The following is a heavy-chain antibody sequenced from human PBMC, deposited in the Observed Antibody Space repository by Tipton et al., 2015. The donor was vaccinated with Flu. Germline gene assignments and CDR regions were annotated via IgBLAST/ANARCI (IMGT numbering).Heavy chain of an antibody. Sequence: GLVKPSETLSLTCAVSGYSISSGYYWGWIRQPPGKGLEWIGSIYRSGTTYYNPSLKSRVAISLDTFKNQFSLKLTSVTAADTAVYYCATTTYYYGSGSHDYWGQGTLVTVSS. CDR3: ATTTYYYGSGSHDY. CDR2: IYRSGTT. D-gene: IGHD3-10*01. J-gene: IGHJ4*02. CDR1: GYSISSGYY. V-gene: IGHV4-38-2*01.